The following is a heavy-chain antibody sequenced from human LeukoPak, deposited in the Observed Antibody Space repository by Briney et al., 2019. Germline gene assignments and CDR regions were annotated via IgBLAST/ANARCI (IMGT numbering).Heavy chain of an antibody. D-gene: IGHD5-12*01. CDR2: IWYDGSNK. V-gene: IGHV3-33*06. CDR3: AKEASGYDFGSPYFDY. Sequence: GGSLRLSCAASGFTFSSYGMHWVRQAPGKGLEWVAVIWYDGSNKYYADSVKGRFTISRDNSKNTLYLQMNSLRAEDTAVYYCAKEASGYDFGSPYFDYWGQGTLVTVSS. J-gene: IGHJ4*02. CDR1: GFTFSSYG.